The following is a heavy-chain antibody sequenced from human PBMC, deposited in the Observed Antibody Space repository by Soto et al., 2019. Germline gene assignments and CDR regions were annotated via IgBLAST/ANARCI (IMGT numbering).Heavy chain of an antibody. D-gene: IGHD4-4*01. CDR2: VYYTGST. CDR3: ARGEVRFFNYVSAV. Sequence: RKGLEWIGYVYYTGSTKYNPSLKSRVTMSVDTSKSQFSLKLTSVTAADTAVYYCARGEVRFFNYVSAVWGQGITVTVTS. J-gene: IGHJ6*02. V-gene: IGHV4-59*01.